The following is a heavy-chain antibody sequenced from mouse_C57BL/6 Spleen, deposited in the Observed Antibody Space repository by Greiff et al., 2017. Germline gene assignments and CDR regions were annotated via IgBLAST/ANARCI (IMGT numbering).Heavy chain of an antibody. CDR3: ARDYPGFAY. CDR1: GYTFTSYW. Sequence: VKLMESGAELAKPGASVKLSCKASGYTFTSYWMHWVKQRPGQGLEWIGYINPSSGYTKYNQKFKDKDTLTADKSSSTAYMQLSSLTYEDSAVYYCARDYPGFAYGGQGTLVTVSA. V-gene: IGHV1-7*01. J-gene: IGHJ3*01. D-gene: IGHD2-4*01. CDR2: INPSSGYT.